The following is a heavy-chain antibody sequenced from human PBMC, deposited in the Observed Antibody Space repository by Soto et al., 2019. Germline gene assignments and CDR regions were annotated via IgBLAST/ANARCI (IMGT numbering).Heavy chain of an antibody. CDR2: INAGNGNT. CDR1: GYTFTSYG. D-gene: IGHD3-22*01. CDR3: ARDXNDRSAYYHHYYYGMDV. Sequence: AAVKVSCKASGYTFTSYGIHWVRQAPGQRLEWTGWINAGNGNTKYSEKFQGRVTITRDTSASTAYLELSSLRSEDTAVYYCARDXNDRSAYYHHYYYGMDVWGQGTTVTVSS. J-gene: IGHJ6*01. V-gene: IGHV1-3*01.